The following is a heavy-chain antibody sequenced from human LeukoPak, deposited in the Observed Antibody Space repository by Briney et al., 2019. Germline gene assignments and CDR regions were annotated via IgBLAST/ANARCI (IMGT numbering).Heavy chain of an antibody. V-gene: IGHV4-4*07. Sequence: SETLSLTCTVSGGSINSYSWIWIRQPAGKGLEFIGRIYSSGSTNYNPSLKSRVTMSVDTSKNQFSLKLSSVTAADTAVYYCARDPLYSGYDFDFWGQGTLVTVSS. CDR3: ARDPLYSGYDFDF. J-gene: IGHJ4*02. D-gene: IGHD5-12*01. CDR1: GGSINSYS. CDR2: IYSSGST.